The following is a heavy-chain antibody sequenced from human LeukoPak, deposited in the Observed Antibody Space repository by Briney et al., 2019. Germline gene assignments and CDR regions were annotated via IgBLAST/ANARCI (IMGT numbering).Heavy chain of an antibody. CDR3: ARPPGRDGYNRYDY. D-gene: IGHD5-24*01. CDR1: GYTFTDYY. Sequence: ASVKVSCKASGYTFTDYYMHWVRQAPGQGLEWMVWINPDNGGTSYAQKFQGRVTMTRDTSISTAYMELSSLTSDDTAMYYCARPPGRDGYNRYDYWGQGTLVTVSS. CDR2: INPDNGGT. J-gene: IGHJ4*02. V-gene: IGHV1-2*02.